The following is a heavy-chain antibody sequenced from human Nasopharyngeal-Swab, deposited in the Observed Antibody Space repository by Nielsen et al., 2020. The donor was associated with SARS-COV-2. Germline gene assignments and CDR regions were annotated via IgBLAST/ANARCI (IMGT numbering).Heavy chain of an antibody. V-gene: IGHV3-23*01. Sequence: GESLKISCAASGFTFSSYAMSWVRQAPGKGLEWVSAISGSGGSTYYADSVKGRFTISRDNSKNTLYLQMNSLRAEDTAVYYCAKGGSSSWYSGFDYWGQGTLVTLSS. J-gene: IGHJ4*02. CDR3: AKGGSSSWYSGFDY. CDR2: ISGSGGST. CDR1: GFTFSSYA. D-gene: IGHD6-13*01.